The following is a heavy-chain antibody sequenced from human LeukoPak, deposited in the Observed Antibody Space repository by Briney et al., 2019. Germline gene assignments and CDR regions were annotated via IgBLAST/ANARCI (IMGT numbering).Heavy chain of an antibody. V-gene: IGHV4-39*07. Sequence: SETLSLTCTVSGGSISSSSYYWGWIRQPPGKGLEWIGSIYYSGSTYCNPSLKSRVTISVDTSKNQFSLKLTSVTAADTAVYYCARGGYYDSSGYPPDYWGQGTLVTVSS. CDR3: ARGGYYDSSGYPPDY. J-gene: IGHJ4*02. D-gene: IGHD3-22*01. CDR1: GGSISSSSYY. CDR2: IYYSGST.